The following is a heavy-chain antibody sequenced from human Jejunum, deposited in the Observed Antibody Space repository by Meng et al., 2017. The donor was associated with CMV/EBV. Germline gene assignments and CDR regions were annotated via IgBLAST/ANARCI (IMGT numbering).Heavy chain of an antibody. CDR3: AKKYSGSFDY. D-gene: IGHD1-26*01. J-gene: IGHJ4*02. Sequence: CETSGFRFGDYAMHLVRQAPGKGLEWVAGVSWNSLSRYYADSVRGRFTISRDNSKNTLYLQMNSLRAEDTAVYYCAKKYSGSFDYWGQGTLVTVSS. CDR1: GFRFGDYA. CDR2: VSWNSLSR. V-gene: IGHV3-9*01.